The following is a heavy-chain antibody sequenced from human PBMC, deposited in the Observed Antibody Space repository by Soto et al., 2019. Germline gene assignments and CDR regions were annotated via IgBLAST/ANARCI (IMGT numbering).Heavy chain of an antibody. CDR1: GFTFGNYW. V-gene: IGHV3-7*01. Sequence: RLSCAASGFTFGNYWMSWVRQAPGKGLEWLATIKRDASEKKYVDSVKGRFTMSRDNAKNSLYLQMDSLRAEDTAVYYCARGALYGDLPGWTGDAFDLWGQGTMVTVSS. J-gene: IGHJ3*01. CDR3: ARGALYGDLPGWTGDAFDL. CDR2: IKRDASEK. D-gene: IGHD4-17*01.